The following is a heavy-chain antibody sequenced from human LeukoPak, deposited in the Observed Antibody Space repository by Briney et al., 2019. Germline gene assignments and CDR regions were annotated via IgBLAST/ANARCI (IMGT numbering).Heavy chain of an antibody. CDR2: IYYSGST. Sequence: SETLSLTCTVSGGSISSSSYYWGWIRQPPGKGLEWIGSIYYSGSTYYNPSLKSRVTISVDTSKNQFSLKLSSVTAADTAVYYCARLKAYYDFWSGSPKGYYFDYWGQGTLVTVSS. J-gene: IGHJ4*02. CDR3: ARLKAYYDFWSGSPKGYYFDY. V-gene: IGHV4-39*01. D-gene: IGHD3-3*01. CDR1: GGSISSSSYY.